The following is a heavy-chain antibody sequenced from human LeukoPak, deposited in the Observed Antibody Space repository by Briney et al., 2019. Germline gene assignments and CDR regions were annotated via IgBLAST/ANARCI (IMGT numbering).Heavy chain of an antibody. CDR1: GFTFSSYG. J-gene: IGHJ6*02. Sequence: GGSLRLSCAASGFTFSSYGMHWVRQAPGKGLEWVAVISYDGSNKYYADSVKGRFTISRDNSKNTLYLQMNSLRAEDTAVYYRARDAYYYGSGSYKNYYGMDVWGQGTTVTVSS. CDR3: ARDAYYYGSGSYKNYYGMDV. D-gene: IGHD3-10*01. CDR2: ISYDGSNK. V-gene: IGHV3-30*03.